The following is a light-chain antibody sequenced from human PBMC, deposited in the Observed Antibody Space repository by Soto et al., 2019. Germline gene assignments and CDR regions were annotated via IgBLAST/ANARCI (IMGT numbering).Light chain of an antibody. J-gene: IGLJ1*01. CDR2: GNS. CDR1: GSNIGAGYD. CDR3: QSYDSSVTLRV. Sequence: QSVLTQPPSVSGAQGQRVTISCTGSGSNIGAGYDVHWYQQLPGTAPKLLIYGNSNRPSGVPDRFSGSKSGTSASLAITGLQADDEADYYCQSYDSSVTLRVFGTGTKLTVL. V-gene: IGLV1-40*01.